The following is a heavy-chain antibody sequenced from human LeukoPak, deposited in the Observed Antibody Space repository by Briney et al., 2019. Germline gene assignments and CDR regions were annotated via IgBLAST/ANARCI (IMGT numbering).Heavy chain of an antibody. J-gene: IGHJ4*02. V-gene: IGHV3-7*01. CDR2: IKQGGSEK. CDR1: GFTFSSYW. Sequence: GGSLRLSCAASGFTFSSYWMSWVRQAPGKGLEWVANIKQGGSEKYYVDSVKGRFTISRDNAKNSLYLQMNSLRAEDTAVYYCAREKSDCSGGSCYSVFDYWGQGTLVTVSS. D-gene: IGHD2-15*01. CDR3: AREKSDCSGGSCYSVFDY.